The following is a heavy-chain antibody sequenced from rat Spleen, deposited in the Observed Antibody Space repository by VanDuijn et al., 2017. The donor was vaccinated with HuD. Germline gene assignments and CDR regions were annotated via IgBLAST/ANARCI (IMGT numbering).Heavy chain of an antibody. Sequence: EVQLVESGGGLVQPGRSLRLSCAVSGFTFSDYYMAWVRQAPETGLEWVASISYEGTNTYYGDSVKGRFTISRDNAKSTLYLQMNSLRSEDTATYYCTRHFSPADYYSSFPVLYWGQGTLVTVSS. CDR1: GFTFSDYY. J-gene: IGHJ3*01. CDR2: ISYEGTNT. D-gene: IGHD1-2*01. CDR3: TRHFSPADYYSSFPVLY. V-gene: IGHV5-22*01.